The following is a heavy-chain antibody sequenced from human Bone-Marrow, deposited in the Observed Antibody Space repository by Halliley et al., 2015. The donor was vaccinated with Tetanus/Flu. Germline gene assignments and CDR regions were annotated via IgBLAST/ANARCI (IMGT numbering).Heavy chain of an antibody. V-gene: IGHV4-30-2*05. D-gene: IGHD1-26*01. CDR3: AREVGATTTADAFDV. J-gene: IGHJ3*01. CDR2: IYPSGSA. Sequence: IGSIYPSGSAYYTPSLNSRLTISIDTSKNQFSLKLTSVTAADTAVYFCAREVGATTTADAFDVWGQGTMVTVSS.